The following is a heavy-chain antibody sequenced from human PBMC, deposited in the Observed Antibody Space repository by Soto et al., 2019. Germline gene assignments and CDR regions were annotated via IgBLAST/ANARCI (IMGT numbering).Heavy chain of an antibody. J-gene: IGHJ6*02. CDR1: EGSIGSYY. D-gene: IGHD2-21*02. CDR3: ARDLWGYCGTDCYPLDV. Sequence: SETMSLTCTVAEGSIGSYYGRWIRQPRGKGLEWIGYMYNTGSTIYNPSLKSRVTISVDTSKNHFSLKLNSVTAADTAVYYCARDLWGYCGTDCYPLDVWGQGTTVTVSS. V-gene: IGHV4-59*01. CDR2: MYNTGST.